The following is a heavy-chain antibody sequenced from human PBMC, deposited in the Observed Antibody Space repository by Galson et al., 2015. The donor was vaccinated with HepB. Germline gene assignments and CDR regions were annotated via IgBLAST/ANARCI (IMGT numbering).Heavy chain of an antibody. J-gene: IGHJ3*02. V-gene: IGHV1-69*13. CDR2: IIPIFGTA. Sequence: SVKVSCKASGGTFSSYAISWVRQAPGQGLEWMGGIIPIFGTANYAQKFQGRVTITADESTSTAYMELSSLRSEDTAVYYCARVPGFSIAAAGTGDAFDIWGQGTMVTVSS. D-gene: IGHD6-13*01. CDR1: GGTFSSYA. CDR3: ARVPGFSIAAAGTGDAFDI.